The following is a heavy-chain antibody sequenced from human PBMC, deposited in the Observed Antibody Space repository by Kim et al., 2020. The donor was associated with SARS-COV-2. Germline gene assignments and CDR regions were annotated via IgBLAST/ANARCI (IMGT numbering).Heavy chain of an antibody. D-gene: IGHD3-3*01. CDR2: INHSGST. CDR1: GGSFSGYY. J-gene: IGHJ2*01. V-gene: IGHV4-34*01. CDR3: ARATYYDFWSGYYRYWYFDL. Sequence: SETLSLTCAVYGGSFSGYYWSWICQPPGKGLEWIGEINHSGSTNYNPSLKSRVTISVDTSKNQFSLKLSSVTAADTAVYYCARATYYDFWSGYYRYWYFDLWGRGTLVTVSS.